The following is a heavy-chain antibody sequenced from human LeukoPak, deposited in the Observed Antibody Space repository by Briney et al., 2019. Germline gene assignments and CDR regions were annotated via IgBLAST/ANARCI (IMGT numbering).Heavy chain of an antibody. V-gene: IGHV3-23*03. D-gene: IGHD5-12*01. Sequence: PGGSLRLSCAASQFTFSNYDMSWVRQAPGRGLEWVSVVNSGSSSTSYADSVKGRFTISRDNSENTVYLQMNSLRAEDTAVYYCAKRGSGRYFDYWGQGTPVTVSS. CDR2: VNSGSSST. CDR1: QFTFSNYD. CDR3: AKRGSGRYFDY. J-gene: IGHJ4*02.